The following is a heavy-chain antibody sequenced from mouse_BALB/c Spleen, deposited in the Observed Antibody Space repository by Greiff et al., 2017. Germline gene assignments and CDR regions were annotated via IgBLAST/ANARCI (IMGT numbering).Heavy chain of an antibody. CDR3: TRSSTAEAMDY. D-gene: IGHD2-1*01. CDR1: GYTFTSYW. Sequence: VQLQQPGAELVRPGASVKLSCKASGYTFTSYWINWVKQRPGQGLEWIGNIYPSDSYTNYNQKFKDKATLTVDKSSSTAYMQLSSPTSEDSAVYYCTRSSTAEAMDYWGQGTSVTVSS. J-gene: IGHJ4*01. V-gene: IGHV1-69*02. CDR2: IYPSDSYT.